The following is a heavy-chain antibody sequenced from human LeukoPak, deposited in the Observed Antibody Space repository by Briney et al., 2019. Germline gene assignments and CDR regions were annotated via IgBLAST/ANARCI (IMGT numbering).Heavy chain of an antibody. J-gene: IGHJ3*01. CDR3: ARGYRNFDL. CDR1: GGSISSYF. Sequence: PSETLSLTCTVSGGSISSYFWTWIRQPPGKGLEWIGYIYYSGSSNYSPSLKSRVTMSVDSSKNQFSLKLTSMTPADTAVYYCARGYRNFDLWGQGTMVTVSS. CDR2: IYYSGSS. V-gene: IGHV4-59*01. D-gene: IGHD2-2*02.